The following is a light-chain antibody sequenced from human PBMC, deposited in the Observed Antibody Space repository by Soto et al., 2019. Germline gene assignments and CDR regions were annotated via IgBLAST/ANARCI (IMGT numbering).Light chain of an antibody. CDR1: QSVRGF. Sequence: EIVLTQSPATLSLSPGDRATLSCRASQSVRGFLAWYQQKPGQAPRLLIYDALTRATGIPARFSGSGSGTDFTLTISSLEPEDFAVYYCQQRSNWPPLTFGQGTRLEIK. J-gene: IGKJ5*01. V-gene: IGKV3-11*01. CDR2: DAL. CDR3: QQRSNWPPLT.